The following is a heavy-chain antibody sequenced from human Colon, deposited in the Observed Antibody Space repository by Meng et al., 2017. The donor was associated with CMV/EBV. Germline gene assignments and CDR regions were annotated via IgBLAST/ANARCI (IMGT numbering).Heavy chain of an antibody. J-gene: IGHJ6*02. CDR2: ISYDGSNK. CDR1: GFTFSSYA. CDR3: ARDMPRSYDILTGYYWPVYGMDV. D-gene: IGHD3-9*01. Sequence: GGSLRLSCAASGFTFSSYAMHWVRQAPGKGLEWVAVISYDGSNKYYANSVKGRFTISRDNSKNTLYLQMNSLRAEDTAVYYCARDMPRSYDILTGYYWPVYGMDVWGQGTTVTVSS. V-gene: IGHV3-30-3*01.